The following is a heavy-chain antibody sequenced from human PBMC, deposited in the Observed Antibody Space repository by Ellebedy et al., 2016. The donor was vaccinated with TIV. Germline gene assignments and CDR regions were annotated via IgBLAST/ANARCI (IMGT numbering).Heavy chain of an antibody. J-gene: IGHJ4*02. CDR1: GFTFGNYA. D-gene: IGHD3-10*01. CDR3: ARDAKRGGIDF. V-gene: IGHV3-23*01. CDR2: LTGSGGGT. Sequence: GESLKISXAASGFTFGNYAMTWVRQAPGKGLEWVSSLTGSGGGTYYADSVKGRFTISRDNSKNTLYLQVNSLRAEDTAVYYCARDAKRGGIDFWGQGTLVTVS.